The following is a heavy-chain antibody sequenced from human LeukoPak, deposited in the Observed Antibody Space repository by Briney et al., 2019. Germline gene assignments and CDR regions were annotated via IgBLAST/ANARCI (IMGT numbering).Heavy chain of an antibody. J-gene: IGHJ5*02. D-gene: IGHD3-16*01. Sequence: GGSLRLSCAASGFTFSNYWMTWVRQAPGKGLEWVANMNQDGSGKYYVDSVKGRFAISRDNARNSLYLQMNNLRVEDTAVYYCARDNDRKDDSWGQGTLVTVSS. CDR3: ARDNDRKDDS. CDR2: MNQDGSGK. V-gene: IGHV3-7*01. CDR1: GFTFSNYW.